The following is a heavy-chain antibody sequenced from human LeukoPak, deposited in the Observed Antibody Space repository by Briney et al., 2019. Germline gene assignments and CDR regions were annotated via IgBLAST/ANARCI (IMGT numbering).Heavy chain of an antibody. Sequence: SQTLSLTYAISGDSVSNNSAAWNWLRQSPSRGLEWLGSTYYRSKWYNDYAVSVKSQLTINPETSKNHFSLQLNSVTPEDTAVYYCVRTNYDVLTGYYLFDYWGQGTLVTVSS. J-gene: IGHJ4*02. V-gene: IGHV6-1*01. CDR2: TYYRSKWYN. CDR1: GDSVSNNSAA. D-gene: IGHD3-9*01. CDR3: VRTNYDVLTGYYLFDY.